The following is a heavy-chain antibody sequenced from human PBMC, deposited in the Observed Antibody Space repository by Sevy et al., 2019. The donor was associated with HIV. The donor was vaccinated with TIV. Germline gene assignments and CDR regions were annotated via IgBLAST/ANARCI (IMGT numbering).Heavy chain of an antibody. V-gene: IGHV1-18*01. Sequence: ASVKVSCKASGYTFTSYGISWVRQAPGQGLEWMGWISAYNGNTTYAQKLQGRVTMTTDTSTSTAYMELRSLRSDDTAVYYCARDLGGYGGNSIDYWGQGTLVTVSS. CDR1: GYTFTSYG. CDR3: ARDLGGYGGNSIDY. J-gene: IGHJ4*02. D-gene: IGHD2-21*02. CDR2: ISAYNGNT.